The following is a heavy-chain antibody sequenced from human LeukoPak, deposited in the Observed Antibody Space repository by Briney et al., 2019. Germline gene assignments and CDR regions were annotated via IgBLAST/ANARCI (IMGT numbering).Heavy chain of an antibody. Sequence: SGGSLRLSCAASGFTVSSNYMSWVRQAPGKGLEWVSVTYSGGSTYYADSVKGRFTISRDNSKNTVYLQMNSLRAEDTAVYYCARDNYYYYMDVWGKGTTVTISS. CDR3: ARDNYYYYMDV. J-gene: IGHJ6*03. CDR2: TYSGGST. V-gene: IGHV3-66*01. CDR1: GFTVSSNY.